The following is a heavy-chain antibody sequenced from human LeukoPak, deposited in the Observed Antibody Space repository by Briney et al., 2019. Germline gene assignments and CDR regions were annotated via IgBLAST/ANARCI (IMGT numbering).Heavy chain of an antibody. CDR1: DYSISSGYY. D-gene: IGHD3-3*01. CDR2: IYHSGST. CDR3: ARYLITIFGVVYWYNWFDP. J-gene: IGHJ5*02. V-gene: IGHV4-38-2*02. Sequence: PSETLSLTCTVSDYSISSGYYWGWIRQPPGKGLEWIGSIYHSGSTYYNPSLKSRVTISVDTSKNQFSLKLSSVTAADTAVYYCARYLITIFGVVYWYNWFDPWGQGTLVTVSS.